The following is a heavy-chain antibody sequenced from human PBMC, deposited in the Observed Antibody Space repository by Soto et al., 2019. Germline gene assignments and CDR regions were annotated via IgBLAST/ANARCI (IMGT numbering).Heavy chain of an antibody. CDR3: ARDSVLMVYAHYYYYGMDV. V-gene: IGHV1-69*13. Sequence: SVKVSCKASGGTFSSYAISWVRQAPGQRREWMGGIIPIFGTANYAQKFQGRVTITADESTSTAYMELSSLRSEDTAVYYCARDSVLMVYAHYYYYGMDVWGQGTTVTVPS. J-gene: IGHJ6*02. D-gene: IGHD2-8*01. CDR2: IIPIFGTA. CDR1: GGTFSSYA.